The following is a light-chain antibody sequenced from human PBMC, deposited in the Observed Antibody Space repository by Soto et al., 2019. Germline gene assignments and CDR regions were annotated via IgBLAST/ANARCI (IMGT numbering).Light chain of an antibody. CDR1: SSDVGGYNY. CDR3: YSYAGSHNV. Sequence: QSALTQPPSASGSPGQSVTISCTGTSSDVGGYNYVSWYQQHPGRAPRLMIYEVNKRPSGVHDRFSGSKSGDTASLTVSGLQAEDEADYYCYSYAGSHNVFGTGTKLTVL. CDR2: EVN. J-gene: IGLJ1*01. V-gene: IGLV2-8*01.